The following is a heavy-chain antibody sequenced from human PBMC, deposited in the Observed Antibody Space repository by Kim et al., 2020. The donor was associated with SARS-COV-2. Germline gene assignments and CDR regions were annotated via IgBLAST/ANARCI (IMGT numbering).Heavy chain of an antibody. V-gene: IGHV2-70*11. J-gene: IGHJ3*02. D-gene: IGHD3-22*01. CDR3: ARTTYYYDSSGYYSDAFDI. CDR1: GFSLSTSGMC. Sequence: SGPTLVNPTQTLTLTCTLSGFSLSTSGMCVSWIRQPPGKALEWLARIDWDDDKYYSTSLKTRLTISKDTSKNQVVLTMTNMDPVDTATYYCARTTYYYDSSGYYSDAFDIWGQGTMVTVSS. CDR2: IDWDDDK.